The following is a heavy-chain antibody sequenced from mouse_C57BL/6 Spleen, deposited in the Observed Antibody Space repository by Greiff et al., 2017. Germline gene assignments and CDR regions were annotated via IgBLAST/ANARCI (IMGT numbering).Heavy chain of an antibody. CDR1: GYAFSSSW. CDR2: IYPGDGDT. J-gene: IGHJ2*01. Sequence: QVQLQQSGPELVKPGASVKISCKASGYAFSSSWMNWVKQRPGKGLEWIGRIYPGDGDTNYNGKFKGKATLTADKSSSTAYMQLSSLTSEDSAVSFCASYYCGSSYHYFDYWGQGTTLTVSS. V-gene: IGHV1-82*01. CDR3: ASYYCGSSYHYFDY. D-gene: IGHD1-1*01.